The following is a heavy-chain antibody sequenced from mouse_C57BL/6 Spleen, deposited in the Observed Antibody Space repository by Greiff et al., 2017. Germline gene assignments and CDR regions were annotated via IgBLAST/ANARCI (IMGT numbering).Heavy chain of an antibody. Sequence: VQLQQSGAELARPGASVKMSCKASGYTFTSYTMHWVKQRPGQGLEWIGYINPSSGYTKYNQKFKDKATLTADKSSSTAYLQLSSLTSEDSAVYYCARSLGDGYYDYWGQGTTRTVSS. V-gene: IGHV1-4*01. CDR2: INPSSGYT. J-gene: IGHJ2*01. D-gene: IGHD2-3*01. CDR3: ARSLGDGYYDY. CDR1: GYTFTSYT.